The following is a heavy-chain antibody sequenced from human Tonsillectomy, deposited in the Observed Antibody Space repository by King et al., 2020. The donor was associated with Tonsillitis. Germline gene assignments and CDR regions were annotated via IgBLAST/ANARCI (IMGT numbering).Heavy chain of an antibody. CDR3: AKDDFPLEYYYGMDV. CDR2: ISYDGSNK. D-gene: IGHD3-3*01. V-gene: IGHV3-30*18. CDR1: GFTFSSYG. J-gene: IGHJ6*02. Sequence: VQLVESGGGVVQPGRSLRLSCAASGFTFSSYGMHWVRQAPGKGLEWVAVISYDGSNKYYADSVKGRFTISRDNSKNTLYLQMNSLRAEDTAVYYCAKDDFPLEYYYGMDVWGQGTTVTVSS.